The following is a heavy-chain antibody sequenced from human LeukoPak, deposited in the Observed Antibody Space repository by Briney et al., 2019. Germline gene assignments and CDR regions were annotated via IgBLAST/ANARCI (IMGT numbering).Heavy chain of an antibody. CDR3: ARVLTPRFFDY. CDR1: GGSFSGYY. J-gene: IGHJ4*02. Sequence: SETLSLTRAVYGGSFSGYYWSWIRQPPGKGLEWIGEINHSGSTNYNPSLKSRVTISVDTSKNQFSLKLSSVTAADTAVYYCARVLTPRFFDYWGQGTLVTVSS. V-gene: IGHV4-34*01. CDR2: INHSGST. D-gene: IGHD2-15*01.